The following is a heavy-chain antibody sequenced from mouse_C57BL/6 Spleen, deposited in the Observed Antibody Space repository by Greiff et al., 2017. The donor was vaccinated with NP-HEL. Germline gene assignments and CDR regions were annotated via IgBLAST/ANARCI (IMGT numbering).Heavy chain of an antibody. J-gene: IGHJ3*01. V-gene: IGHV1-59*01. D-gene: IGHD1-1*01. Sequence: QVQLQQPGAELVRPGTSVKLSCKASGYTFTSYWMHWVKQRPGQGLEWIGVIDPSDSYTNYNQKFKGKATLTVDTSSSTAYMQLSRLTSEDSAVYYCARNYYGSSWFAYWGQGTLVTVSA. CDR1: GYTFTSYW. CDR2: IDPSDSYT. CDR3: ARNYYGSSWFAY.